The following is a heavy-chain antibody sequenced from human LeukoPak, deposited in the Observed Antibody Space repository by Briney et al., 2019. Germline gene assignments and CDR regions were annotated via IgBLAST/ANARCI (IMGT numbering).Heavy chain of an antibody. D-gene: IGHD3-3*01. V-gene: IGHV1-69*05. J-gene: IGHJ6*03. CDR2: IIPIFGTA. Sequence: SVKVSCKASGGTFSSYAISWVRQAPGQGLEWMGGIIPIFGTANYAQKFQGRVTITTDESTSTAYMELRSLRSDDTAVYYCARADDFWSGYSVGTVYYYYYMDVWGKGTTVTVSS. CDR3: ARADDFWSGYSVGTVYYYYYMDV. CDR1: GGTFSSYA.